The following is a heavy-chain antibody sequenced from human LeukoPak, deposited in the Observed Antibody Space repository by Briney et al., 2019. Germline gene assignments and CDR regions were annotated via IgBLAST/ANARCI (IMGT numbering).Heavy chain of an antibody. D-gene: IGHD4-17*01. CDR3: ARHSPYGDYFDY. CDR1: GGSISSYY. Sequence: SETLSLTCTVSGGSISSYYWSWIRQPPGKGLEWIGYIYYSGSTNYNPSLKSRVTISVDTSKNQFSLKLSSVTAADTDVYYCARHSPYGDYFDYWGQGTLVTVSS. V-gene: IGHV4-59*08. CDR2: IYYSGST. J-gene: IGHJ4*02.